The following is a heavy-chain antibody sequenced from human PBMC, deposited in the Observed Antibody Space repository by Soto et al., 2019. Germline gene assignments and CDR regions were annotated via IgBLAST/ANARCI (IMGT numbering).Heavy chain of an antibody. CDR3: AKEVRLHLGELSYAFDI. J-gene: IGHJ3*02. Sequence: GGSLRLSCAASGFTFSSYGMHWVRQAPGKGLEWVAVISYDGSNKYYADSVKGRFTISRENSKNTLYLQMNSLRAEDTAVYYCAKEVRLHLGELSYAFDIWGQGTMVTVSS. CDR1: GFTFSSYG. V-gene: IGHV3-30*18. CDR2: ISYDGSNK. D-gene: IGHD3-16*02.